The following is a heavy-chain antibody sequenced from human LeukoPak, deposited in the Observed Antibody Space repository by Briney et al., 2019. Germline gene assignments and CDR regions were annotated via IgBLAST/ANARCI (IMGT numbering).Heavy chain of an antibody. CDR3: AKGYCSGGSCKTLFDY. CDR2: ISGGGGST. V-gene: IGHV3-23*01. J-gene: IGHJ4*02. CDR1: GFTFSSYA. D-gene: IGHD2-15*01. Sequence: GGSLRLSCAASGFTFSSYAMSWVRQAPGKGLEWVSAISGGGGSTYYADSVRGRFTISRDNSKNTQYPQMNSLRAEDTAVYYCAKGYCSGGSCKTLFDYWGQGTLVTVSS.